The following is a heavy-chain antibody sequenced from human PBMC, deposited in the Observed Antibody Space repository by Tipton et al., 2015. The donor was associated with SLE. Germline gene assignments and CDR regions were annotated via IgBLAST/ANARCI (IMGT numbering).Heavy chain of an antibody. V-gene: IGHV4-31*03. CDR1: GGSISSAFYY. J-gene: IGHJ4*02. Sequence: TLSLTCTVSGGSISSAFYYWSWICQHPGKGLEWIGYIYRSGKTNYNPSLDSRVTVSLDTSKNQFSLQLSSVTVADTAFYYCAGGGERPQFDSWGQGTLVTVSS. D-gene: IGHD1-26*01. CDR2: IYRSGKT. CDR3: AGGGERPQFDS.